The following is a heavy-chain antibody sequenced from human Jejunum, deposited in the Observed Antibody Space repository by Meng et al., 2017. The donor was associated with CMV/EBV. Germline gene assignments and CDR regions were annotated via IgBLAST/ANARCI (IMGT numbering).Heavy chain of an antibody. J-gene: IGHJ5*02. CDR2: ILPSNSDT. Sequence: FTNYWVGWVRQLPGEGLEWMGIILPSNSDTRYSPSFEGQVTMSADKSSNTAYLEWSSLQASDSGMYYCARQDYFGSGTYHHWFDPWGPGTRVTVSS. V-gene: IGHV5-51*01. D-gene: IGHD3-10*01. CDR3: ARQDYFGSGTYHHWFDP. CDR1: FTNYW.